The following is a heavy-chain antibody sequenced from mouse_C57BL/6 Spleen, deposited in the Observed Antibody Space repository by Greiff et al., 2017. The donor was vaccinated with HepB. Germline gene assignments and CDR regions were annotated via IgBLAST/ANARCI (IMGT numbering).Heavy chain of an antibody. CDR1: GFTFSSYA. D-gene: IGHD1-1*01. CDR2: ISDGGSYT. J-gene: IGHJ3*01. V-gene: IGHV5-4*01. CDR3: ARDDYGSSYALAY. Sequence: EVHLVESGGGLVKPGGSLKLSCAASGFTFSSYAMSWVRQTPEKRLEWVATISDGGSYTYYPDNVKGRFTISRDKAKNNLYLQMSHLKSEDTAMYYCARDDYGSSYALAYWGQGTLVTVSA.